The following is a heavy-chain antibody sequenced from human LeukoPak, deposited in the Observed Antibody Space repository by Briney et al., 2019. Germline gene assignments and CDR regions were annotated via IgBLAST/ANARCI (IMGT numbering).Heavy chain of an antibody. V-gene: IGHV4-34*01. J-gene: IGHJ5*02. CDR2: INHSGST. CDR3: ARRRRVAAAGWGEKNWFDP. Sequence: SETLSLTCAVYGGSFSGYYWSWIRQPPGKGLEWIGEINHSGSTNYNPSLKSRVTISVDTSKNQFSLKLSSVTAADTAVYYCARRRRVAAAGWGEKNWFDPWGQGTLVTASS. CDR1: GGSFSGYY. D-gene: IGHD6-13*01.